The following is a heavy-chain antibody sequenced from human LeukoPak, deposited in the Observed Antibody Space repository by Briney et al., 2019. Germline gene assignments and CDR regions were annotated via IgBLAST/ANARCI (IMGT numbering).Heavy chain of an antibody. V-gene: IGHV3-23*01. J-gene: IGHJ5*02. CDR1: GFTFSSYG. CDR3: AKERSGLLWFGELLYLDNWFDP. CDR2: ISGSGGST. D-gene: IGHD3-10*01. Sequence: GGTLRLSCAASGFTFSSYGMIWVRQAPGKGLEWVSAISGSGGSTYYADSVKGRFTISRDNSKNTLYLQMNSLRAEDTAVYYCAKERSGLLWFGELLYLDNWFDPWGQGTLVTVSS.